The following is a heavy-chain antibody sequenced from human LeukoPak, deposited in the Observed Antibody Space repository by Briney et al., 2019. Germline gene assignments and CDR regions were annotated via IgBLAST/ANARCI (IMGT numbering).Heavy chain of an antibody. D-gene: IGHD4-23*01. V-gene: IGHV3-21*01. J-gene: IGHJ2*01. CDR1: GFTFSSYS. Sequence: GGSLRLSCAASGFTFSSYSMNWVRQAPGKGLEWVSSISSSSSYIYYADSVKGRFTISRDNAKNSLYLQMNSLRAEDTAVYYCARDSGNSEVYWYFDLWGRGTLVTVSS. CDR2: ISSSSSYI. CDR3: ARDSGNSEVYWYFDL.